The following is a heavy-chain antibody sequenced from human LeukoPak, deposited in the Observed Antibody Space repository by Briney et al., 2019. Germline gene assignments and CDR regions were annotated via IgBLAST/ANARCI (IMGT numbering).Heavy chain of an antibody. J-gene: IGHJ4*02. Sequence: GGSLRLSCAASRFTFSDYYFHWVRQAPGEGLVWVSRISGDGTITTYADSVKGRFTISRDNARNTLYLQMNSLRAEDTAVYYCTKDRYFYGTGPHFGDWGQGTLVTVSS. CDR2: ISGDGTIT. CDR1: RFTFSDYY. V-gene: IGHV3-74*01. CDR3: TKDRYFYGTGPHFGD. D-gene: IGHD3-16*01.